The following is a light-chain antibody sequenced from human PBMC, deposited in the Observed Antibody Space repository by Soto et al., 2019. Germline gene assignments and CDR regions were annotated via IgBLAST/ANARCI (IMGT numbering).Light chain of an antibody. V-gene: IGKV3-15*01. Sequence: ETLMTQSPDALSVSLGERDTLSCRASQSLRSSLAWYQQKPGQAPRLLIYDASTRATGIPARFSGSGSGTDFTLTISGLQSEDFALYYSQLYNNWPQTLGQGTKVDIK. CDR3: QLYNNWPQT. J-gene: IGKJ1*01. CDR1: QSLRSS. CDR2: DAS.